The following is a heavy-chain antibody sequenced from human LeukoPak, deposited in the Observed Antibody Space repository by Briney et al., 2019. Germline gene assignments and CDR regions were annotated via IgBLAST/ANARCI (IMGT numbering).Heavy chain of an antibody. CDR3: ARDESIAARQYYFDS. V-gene: IGHV1-69*05. D-gene: IGHD6-6*01. J-gene: IGHJ4*02. Sequence: SVKVSCKASGGTFRSYGVSWVRQAPGQGLEWMGGIIPIFGTSSYPPKFQGRFSITTDESATTAYMELRYLTSEDTAIYYCARDESIAARQYYFDSWGQGTLLTVSS. CDR1: GGTFRSYG. CDR2: IIPIFGTS.